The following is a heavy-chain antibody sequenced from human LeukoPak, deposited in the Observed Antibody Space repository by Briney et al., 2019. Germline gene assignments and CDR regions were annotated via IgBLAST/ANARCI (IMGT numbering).Heavy chain of an antibody. D-gene: IGHD3-22*01. CDR2: IWFDGSNK. Sequence: GGSLRLSCAASGFTFSSYGMHWVRQAPGKGLEWVAVIWFDGSNKYYADSVKGRFIISRDNSENTLCLQMNSLRAEDTAVYYCAKILRMIVVEQIDQWGQGTLVTVSS. J-gene: IGHJ4*02. CDR1: GFTFSSYG. CDR3: AKILRMIVVEQIDQ. V-gene: IGHV3-30*02.